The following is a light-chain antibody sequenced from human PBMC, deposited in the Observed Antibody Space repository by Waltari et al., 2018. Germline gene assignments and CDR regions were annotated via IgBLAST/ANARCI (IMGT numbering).Light chain of an antibody. V-gene: IGKV3-15*01. CDR1: QSISSN. CDR2: GAS. Sequence: EIVMTQSPATLSVSPGERATLSCRASQSISSNFAWYQQKPGQAPRLLISGASTRATGIPARFSGSGSGTEFTLTISSLQSEDFAVYYCQQYYNWPPWTFGQGTKVEIK. J-gene: IGKJ1*01. CDR3: QQYYNWPPWT.